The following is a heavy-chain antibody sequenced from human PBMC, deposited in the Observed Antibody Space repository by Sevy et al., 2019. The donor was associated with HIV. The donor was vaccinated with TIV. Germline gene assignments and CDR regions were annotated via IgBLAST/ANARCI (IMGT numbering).Heavy chain of an antibody. J-gene: IGHJ4*02. CDR1: GFTFDYYG. CDR3: ARIGTGHSYGTPPWY. D-gene: IGHD5-18*01. V-gene: IGHV3-20*04. CDR2: LNWNGGST. Sequence: GGSLRLSCAASGFTFDYYGMSWVRQVPGRGLEWVSGLNWNGGSTRYADSVKGRFTISRDNSKNTLILQMNSLRPEDTAVYYCARIGTGHSYGTPPWYWGQGTLVTVSS.